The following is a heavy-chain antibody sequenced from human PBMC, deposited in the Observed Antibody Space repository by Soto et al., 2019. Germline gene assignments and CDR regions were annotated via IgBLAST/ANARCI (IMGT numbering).Heavy chain of an antibody. J-gene: IGHJ6*02. CDR3: AKAMHYYDSSGYYYVQDYYYYGMYV. V-gene: IGHV3-23*01. Sequence: EVQLLESGGGLVQPGGSLRLSCAASGFTFSSYAMSWVRQAPGKGLEWVSAISGSGGSTYYADSVKGRFTISRDNSKNTLYLQMNSLRAEDTAVYYCAKAMHYYDSSGYYYVQDYYYYGMYVWGQGTTVTVSS. CDR2: ISGSGGST. CDR1: GFTFSSYA. D-gene: IGHD3-22*01.